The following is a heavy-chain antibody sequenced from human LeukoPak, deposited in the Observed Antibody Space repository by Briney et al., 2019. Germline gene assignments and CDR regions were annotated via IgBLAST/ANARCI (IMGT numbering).Heavy chain of an antibody. CDR2: ISGSGGST. Sequence: GGSLRLSCAASGFTFSSYAMSWVRQAHGKGLEWVSAISGSGGSTYYADSVKGRFTISRDNSKNTLYLQMNSLRAEDTAVYYCAKFFHPRGYYFDYWGQGTLVTVSS. V-gene: IGHV3-23*01. CDR3: AKFFHPRGYYFDY. J-gene: IGHJ4*02. D-gene: IGHD3-10*01. CDR1: GFTFSSYA.